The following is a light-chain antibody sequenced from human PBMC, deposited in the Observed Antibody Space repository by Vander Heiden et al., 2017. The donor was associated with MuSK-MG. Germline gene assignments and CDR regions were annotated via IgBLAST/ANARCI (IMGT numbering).Light chain of an antibody. Sequence: IVMTQSPNSLAVSLGGRATLNCKSIQSDFSSSNNKNYLAWYQQRPGQPPKLLIHWASAREPGVPDRFSGSGSGTDFTLTISSLQAADVAVYYCQQHFRSPLTFGQGTRLEI. CDR3: QQHFRSPLT. J-gene: IGKJ5*01. V-gene: IGKV4-1*01. CDR2: WAS. CDR1: QSDFSSSNNKNY.